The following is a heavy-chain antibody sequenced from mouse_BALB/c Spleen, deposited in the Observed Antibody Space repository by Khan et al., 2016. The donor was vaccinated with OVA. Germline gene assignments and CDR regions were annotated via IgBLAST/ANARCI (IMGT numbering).Heavy chain of an antibody. CDR2: IWGGGGT. Sequence: QVQLKESGPGLVAPSQSLSITCTVSGFSLSRYNIHWVRQPPGKGLEWLGMIWGGGGTDYNSTLKIRLSISKDNSKSQVFLKRNSLQTDDTAMYYCVRAYYRYDGYYAMDYWGQGTSVTVSS. CDR3: VRAYYRYDGYYAMDY. V-gene: IGHV2-6-4*01. J-gene: IGHJ4*01. D-gene: IGHD2-14*01. CDR1: GFSLSRYN.